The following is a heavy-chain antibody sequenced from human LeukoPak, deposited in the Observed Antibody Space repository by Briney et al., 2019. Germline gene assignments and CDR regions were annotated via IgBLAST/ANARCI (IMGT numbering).Heavy chain of an antibody. J-gene: IGHJ4*02. CDR3: ARDLGEAMAPTLFDY. V-gene: IGHV3-48*01. CDR2: ISSSSSTI. Sequence: QTGGSLRLSCAASGFTFSSHSMNWVRQAPGKGLEWVSYISSSSSTIYYADSVKGRFTISRDNAKNSLYLQMNSLRAEDTAVYYCARDLGEAMAPTLFDYWGQGTLVTVSS. CDR1: GFTFSSHS. D-gene: IGHD5-18*01.